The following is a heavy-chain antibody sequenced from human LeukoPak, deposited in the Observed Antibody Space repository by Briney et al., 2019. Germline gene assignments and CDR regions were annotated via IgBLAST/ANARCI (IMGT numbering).Heavy chain of an antibody. V-gene: IGHV1-2*04. J-gene: IGHJ5*02. CDR2: INPNSGGT. Sequence: ASVKVSCKASGYTFTGYYMHWVRQAPGQGLGWMGWINPNSGGTNYAQKFQGWVTMTRDTSISTAYMELSRLRSDDTAVYYCARDRNGGSGWPNWFDPWGQGTLVTVSS. CDR3: ARDRNGGSGWPNWFDP. CDR1: GYTFTGYY. D-gene: IGHD6-19*01.